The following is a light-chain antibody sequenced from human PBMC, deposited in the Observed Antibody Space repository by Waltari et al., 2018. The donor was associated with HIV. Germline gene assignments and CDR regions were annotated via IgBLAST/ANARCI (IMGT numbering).Light chain of an antibody. CDR3: MQSIQLPLT. J-gene: IGKJ3*01. CDR1: QSLLHNDGRTY. CDR2: EVS. Sequence: EIVMTQTPLSLSVTPGQPASMSCKSRQSLLHNDGRTYLYWYLQKPGQSPQLLMYEVSNRFSGVPDRFSGSGSGTDFTLKISRVEAEDVGVYYCMQSIQLPLTFGPGTKVDIK. V-gene: IGKV2D-29*02.